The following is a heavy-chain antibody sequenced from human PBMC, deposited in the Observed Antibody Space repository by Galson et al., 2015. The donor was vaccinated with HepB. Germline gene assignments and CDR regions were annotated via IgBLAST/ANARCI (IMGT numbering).Heavy chain of an antibody. CDR2: IDWDDDK. D-gene: IGHD6-13*01. CDR1: GFSLSTSGMC. CDR3: ARNLAGTGPTTFDY. Sequence: PALVKPTQTLTLTCTFSGFSLSTSGMCVSWIRQPPGKALEWLARIDWDDDKYYSTSLKTRLTISKDTSKNQVVLTMTNMDPVDTATYYCARNLAGTGPTTFDYWGQGTLVTVSS. J-gene: IGHJ4*02. V-gene: IGHV2-70*11.